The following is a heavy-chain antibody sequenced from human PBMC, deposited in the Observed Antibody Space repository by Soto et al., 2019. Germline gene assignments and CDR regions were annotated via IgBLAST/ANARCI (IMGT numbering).Heavy chain of an antibody. V-gene: IGHV3-23*01. CDR1: GFTFSSYS. CDR3: AKRTAAAGPYFDY. D-gene: IGHD6-13*01. CDR2: ISGTGDTT. Sequence: LRLSCPASGFTFSSYSMTWVRQPPGKGLEWVSSISGTGDTTSYADSVKGRFTISRDNSKSTLYLQMNSLRAEDTALYYCAKRTAAAGPYFDYWGQGTLVTVSS. J-gene: IGHJ4*02.